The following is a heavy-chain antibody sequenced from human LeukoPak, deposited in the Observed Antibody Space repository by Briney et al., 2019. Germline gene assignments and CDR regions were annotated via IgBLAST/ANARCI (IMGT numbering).Heavy chain of an antibody. Sequence: GGSLRLSCAASGFTFSSYGMSWVRQAPGKGLEWVSAISGSGGSTYYADSVKGRFTISRDNSKNTLYLQMNSLRAEDTAVYYCAKDVYYDSSGYYYEFSGFGYWGQGTLVTVSS. J-gene: IGHJ4*02. CDR2: ISGSGGST. CDR1: GFTFSSYG. D-gene: IGHD3-22*01. V-gene: IGHV3-23*01. CDR3: AKDVYYDSSGYYYEFSGFGY.